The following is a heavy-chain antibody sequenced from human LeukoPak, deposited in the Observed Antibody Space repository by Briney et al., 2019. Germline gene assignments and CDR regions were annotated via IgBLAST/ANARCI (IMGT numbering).Heavy chain of an antibody. J-gene: IGHJ3*02. CDR3: AKGRGSGTLGDAFDI. CDR2: ISWNSGSI. Sequence: AGGSLRLSCAASGFTFDDYAMHWVRQAPGKGLEWVSGISWNSGSIGYADSVKGRFTISRDNAKNSLYLQMNSLRAEDTALYYCAKGRGSGTLGDAFDIWGQGTMVTVSS. D-gene: IGHD1-26*01. CDR1: GFTFDDYA. V-gene: IGHV3-9*01.